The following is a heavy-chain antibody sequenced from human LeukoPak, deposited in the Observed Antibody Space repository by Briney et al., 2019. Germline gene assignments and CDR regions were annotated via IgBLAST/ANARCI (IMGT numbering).Heavy chain of an antibody. V-gene: IGHV3-30*02. Sequence: GGSLRLSCAASGFTFSSYGMHWVRQAPDTGLEWVAFIRYVGSDRYYADSVKGRFTTSRDNSKNTLYLQMSSLRAEDTAVYYCAKDRPRLPFDLRGQGTPVTVSS. CDR2: IRYVGSDR. J-gene: IGHJ4*02. CDR1: GFTFSSYG. CDR3: AKDRPRLPFDL. D-gene: IGHD2-21*02.